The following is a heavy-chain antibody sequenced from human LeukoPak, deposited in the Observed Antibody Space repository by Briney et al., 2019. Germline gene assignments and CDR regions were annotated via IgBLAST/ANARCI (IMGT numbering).Heavy chain of an antibody. CDR3: AKADYYDSSGYLFDY. V-gene: IGHV3-23*01. CDR2: LSGSGCST. D-gene: IGHD3-22*01. Sequence: GGSLTLSCAASGFTFSSYAMIWVRQAPGGGVEGVSDLSGSGCSTYYADSDKGRFTISRDNSKNTLYLQMNSLRAENTAVYYCAKADYYDSSGYLFDYWGQGTLVTVSS. J-gene: IGHJ4*02. CDR1: GFTFSSYA.